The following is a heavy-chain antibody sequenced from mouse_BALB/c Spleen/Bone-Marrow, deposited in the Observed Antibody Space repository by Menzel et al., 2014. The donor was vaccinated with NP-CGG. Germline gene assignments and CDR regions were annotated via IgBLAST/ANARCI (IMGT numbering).Heavy chain of an antibody. D-gene: IGHD1-2*01. CDR3: AGITTALAY. CDR2: IWSGGST. V-gene: IGHV2-2*02. J-gene: IGHJ3*01. Sequence: VQRVESGPGLVQPSQSLSITCTVSGFSLTSYGVHWVRQSPGKGLEWLGVIWSGGSTDYNAAFISRLSISKDNSKSQVFFKMDSLQANDTARYYGAGITTALAYWGLGTLVTVSA. CDR1: GFSLTSYG.